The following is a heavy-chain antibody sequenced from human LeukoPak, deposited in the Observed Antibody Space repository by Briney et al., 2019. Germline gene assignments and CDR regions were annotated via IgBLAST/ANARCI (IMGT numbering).Heavy chain of an antibody. V-gene: IGHV4-31*03. J-gene: IGHJ4*02. CDR1: GGSISSGGYS. D-gene: IGHD1-1*01. CDR2: IYYSGST. CDR3: AREWKGSDY. Sequence: PSETLSLTCTVSGGSISSGGYSWNWIRQHPGKGLEWIGYIYYSGSTYYNPSHKSRVTISVDTSKNQFSLKLSSVTAADTAVYYCAREWKGSDYWGQGTLVTVSS.